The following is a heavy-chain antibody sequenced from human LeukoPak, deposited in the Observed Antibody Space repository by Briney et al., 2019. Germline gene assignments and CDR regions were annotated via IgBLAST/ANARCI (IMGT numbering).Heavy chain of an antibody. CDR1: GASISSSSYY. Sequence: PSETLSLTCIVSGASISSSSYYWGWIRQPPGKGLEWIGSIYYSGSTYYNPSLKSRVTISVDTSKNQFSLKLSSVTAADTAVYYCARLRTVTRLTDYYYYMDVWGKGTTVTISS. CDR2: IYYSGST. CDR3: ARLRTVTRLTDYYYYMDV. J-gene: IGHJ6*03. V-gene: IGHV4-39*01. D-gene: IGHD4-17*01.